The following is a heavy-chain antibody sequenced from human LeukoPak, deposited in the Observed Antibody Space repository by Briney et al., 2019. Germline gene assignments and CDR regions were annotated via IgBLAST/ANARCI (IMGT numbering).Heavy chain of an antibody. V-gene: IGHV3-48*03. CDR3: ARKLVSGWYYFDY. CDR2: ISSSGSTT. Sequence: GGSLRLSCAASGFTFSSYDMNWVRQAPGKGLEWVSYISSSGSTTYYADSVKGRFTISRDNAESSLYLQMNSLRAEDTAVYYCARKLVSGWYYFDYWGQGTLVTVSS. D-gene: IGHD6-19*01. J-gene: IGHJ4*02. CDR1: GFTFSSYD.